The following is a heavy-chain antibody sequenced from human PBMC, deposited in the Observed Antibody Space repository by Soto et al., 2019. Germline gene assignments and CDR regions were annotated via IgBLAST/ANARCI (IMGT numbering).Heavy chain of an antibody. Sequence: SETLSLTCTVSGGSISRNYWSWIRQPPGKGLEWIGYIYYSGSTNYNPSLKSRVTISVDTSKNQFSLKLSSVTAADTALYYCARLPWADYGGIFDLWGQGTLVTVSS. J-gene: IGHJ5*02. CDR3: ARLPWADYGGIFDL. CDR2: IYYSGST. CDR1: GGSISRNY. V-gene: IGHV4-59*01. D-gene: IGHD4-17*01.